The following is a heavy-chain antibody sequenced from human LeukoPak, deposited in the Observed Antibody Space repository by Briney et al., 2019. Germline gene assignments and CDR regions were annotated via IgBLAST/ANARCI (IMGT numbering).Heavy chain of an antibody. CDR2: IDYSGST. V-gene: IGHV4-39*01. D-gene: IGHD5-18*01. Sequence: PSETLSLTCSVSGGSISSSSFYWGWIRQPPGKGLEWVGSIDYSGSTYYNPSLKSRVTISVDTSKNQFSLKLSSVTAADTAVYYCARTRVTAMVREYYFDYWGQGTLVTVSS. CDR3: ARTRVTAMVREYYFDY. CDR1: GGSISSSSFY. J-gene: IGHJ4*02.